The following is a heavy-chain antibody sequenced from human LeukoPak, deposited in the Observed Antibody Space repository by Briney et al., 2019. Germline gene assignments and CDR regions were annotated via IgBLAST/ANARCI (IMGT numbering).Heavy chain of an antibody. CDR2: ISYDGSNK. Sequence: GGSLRLSCAASGFTFSSYGMHWVRQAPGKGLEWVAVISYDGSNKYYADSVKGRFTISRDNSKNSLYLQMNSLRVEDTAVYYCAKGGRFYGDYPFDYWGQGTLVTVSS. CDR1: GFTFSSYG. D-gene: IGHD4-17*01. J-gene: IGHJ4*02. V-gene: IGHV3-30*18. CDR3: AKGGRFYGDYPFDY.